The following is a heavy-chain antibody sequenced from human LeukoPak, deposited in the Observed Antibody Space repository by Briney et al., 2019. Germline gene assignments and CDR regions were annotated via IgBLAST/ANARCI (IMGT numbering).Heavy chain of an antibody. D-gene: IGHD4-23*01. V-gene: IGHV1-8*01. J-gene: IGHJ4*02. CDR1: VYTFTSYE. CDR2: MNPNIGNT. CDR3: ARDGGNVRPFDY. Sequence: VGSVKVSCKASVYTFTSYEINWVRQATGQGLEWMGWMNPNIGNTGYAQKFQGRVTMTRNSSISTAYMELSSLRSEDTAMYYCARDGGNVRPFDYWGQGTLVT.